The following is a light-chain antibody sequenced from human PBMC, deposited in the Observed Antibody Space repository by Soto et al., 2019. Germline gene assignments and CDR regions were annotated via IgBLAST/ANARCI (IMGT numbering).Light chain of an antibody. CDR3: QQYETFSGT. V-gene: IGKV1-5*01. CDR1: QSVSGW. J-gene: IGKJ1*01. CDR2: DAS. Sequence: DIEMTQSPSTRSASVGDTVTVPCRASQSVSGWLAWYQQKPGEAPKLLIYDASALQRGVPSRFSGSGSGTKFTLTIASLQPDDFATYYCQQYETFSGTFGPGTQVDIK.